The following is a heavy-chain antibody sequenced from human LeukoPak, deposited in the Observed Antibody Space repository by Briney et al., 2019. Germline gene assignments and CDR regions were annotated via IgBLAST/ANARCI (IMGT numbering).Heavy chain of an antibody. CDR3: ARRGSSWYPDYYYYYGMDV. Sequence: SGTLSLTCAVSGGSISSSSYYWGWIRQPPGKGLEWIGSIYYSGSTYYNPSLKSRVTISVDTSKNQFSLKLSSVTAADTAEYYCARRGSSWYPDYYYYYGMDVWGQGTTVTVSS. D-gene: IGHD6-13*01. CDR1: GGSISSSSYY. J-gene: IGHJ6*02. CDR2: IYYSGST. V-gene: IGHV4-39*01.